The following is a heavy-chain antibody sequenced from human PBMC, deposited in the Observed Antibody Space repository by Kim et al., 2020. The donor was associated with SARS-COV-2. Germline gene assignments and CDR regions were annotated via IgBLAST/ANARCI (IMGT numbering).Heavy chain of an antibody. CDR3: ARTPDGGSSWYEKDWYFDL. CDR1: GGSISMGGDF. V-gene: IGHV4-31*03. D-gene: IGHD6-13*01. CDR2: IYYSGST. J-gene: IGHJ2*01. Sequence: LFLTCTVSGGSISMGGDFLCVFFLFFLKGLEWIGYIYYSGSTYYNPCLKMRLTISVVFCKNQFSLKLSSVTDADTAVYYCARTPDGGSSWYEKDWYFDLWGRGTLVTVSS.